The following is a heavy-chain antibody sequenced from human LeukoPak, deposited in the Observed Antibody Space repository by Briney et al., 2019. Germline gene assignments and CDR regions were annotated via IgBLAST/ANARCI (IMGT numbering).Heavy chain of an antibody. CDR2: IYYSGST. CDR3: ARGELRLDY. V-gene: IGHV4-61*01. CDR1: GGSVSSGSYY. J-gene: IGHJ4*02. Sequence: SETLSLTCTVSGGSVSSGSYYWSWIRQPPGKGLEWIGYIYYSGSTNYNPSLKSRVTISVDTSKNQFSLKLSSVTAADTAVYYCARGELRLDYWGQGTLVTVSS. D-gene: IGHD1-26*01.